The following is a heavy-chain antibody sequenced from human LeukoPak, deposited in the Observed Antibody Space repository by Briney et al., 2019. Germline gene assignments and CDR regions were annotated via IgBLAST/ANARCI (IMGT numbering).Heavy chain of an antibody. Sequence: ASVKVSCKASGYTFTGYYMHWERQAPGQGLEWMGRINPNSGGTNYAQKFQGRVTMTRDTSISTAYMELSRLRSDDTAVYYCAIPSDYDILTGYYKAVDYWGQGTLVTVSS. V-gene: IGHV1-2*06. CDR3: AIPSDYDILTGYYKAVDY. CDR1: GYTFTGYY. D-gene: IGHD3-9*01. CDR2: INPNSGGT. J-gene: IGHJ4*02.